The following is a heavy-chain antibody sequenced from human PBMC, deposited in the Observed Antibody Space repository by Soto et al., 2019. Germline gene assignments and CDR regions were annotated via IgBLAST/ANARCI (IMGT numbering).Heavy chain of an antibody. CDR3: ASTGDNYYYFDC. J-gene: IGHJ4*02. V-gene: IGHV1-18*01. CDR1: CYTFTSYG. Sequence: SVKASCKASCYTFTSYGISGVLQAPGQGLEWMVRISAYNGNTIYAQKFQDRVTMTTDTSTSTAYMELRSLRSDDTAMHAGASTGDNYYYFDCWGKGTPVTVSS. CDR2: ISAYNGNT. D-gene: IGHD1-1*01.